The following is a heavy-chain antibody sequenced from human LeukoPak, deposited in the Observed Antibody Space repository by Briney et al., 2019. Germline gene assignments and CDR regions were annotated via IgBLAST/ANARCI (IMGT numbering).Heavy chain of an antibody. CDR2: ISGSGGST. Sequence: TGGSLRLSCAASGFTFSSYAMSWVRQAPGEGLEWVSAISGSGGSTYYADSVKGRFTISRDNSKNTLYLQMNSLRAEDTAVYYCAKRVVGATDFDYWGQGTLVTVSS. CDR1: GFTFSSYA. CDR3: AKRVVGATDFDY. J-gene: IGHJ4*02. D-gene: IGHD1-26*01. V-gene: IGHV3-23*01.